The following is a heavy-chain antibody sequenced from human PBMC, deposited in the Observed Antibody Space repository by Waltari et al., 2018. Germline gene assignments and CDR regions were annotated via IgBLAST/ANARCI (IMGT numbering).Heavy chain of an antibody. J-gene: IGHJ5*02. V-gene: IGHV1-8*01. D-gene: IGHD2-8*01. CDR3: ARGSGGKEYCTNGVCYRGWFDP. CDR1: GYTFTSYD. Sequence: QVQLVQSGAEVKKPGASVKVSCKASGYTFTSYDINWVRQATGQGLEWMGWMNPNSGNTGYAQKFQGRVTMTRNTSISTAYMELSSLRSEDTAVYYCARGSGGKEYCTNGVCYRGWFDPWGQGTLVTVSS. CDR2: MNPNSGNT.